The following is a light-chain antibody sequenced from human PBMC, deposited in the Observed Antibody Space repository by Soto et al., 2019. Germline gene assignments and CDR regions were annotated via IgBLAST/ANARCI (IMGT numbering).Light chain of an antibody. CDR3: MQALQTPLT. CDR2: LGS. V-gene: IGKV2-28*01. Sequence: DIVMTQSPLSLPVTPGEPASISCMSSQSLLHSNGYTYLDWYLQKPGQSPQLLIYLGSNRASGVPERFSGSGSGTDFTLKISRVEDEDVGGYYCMQALQTPLTFGGGTQVEIK. J-gene: IGKJ4*01. CDR1: QSLLHSNGYTY.